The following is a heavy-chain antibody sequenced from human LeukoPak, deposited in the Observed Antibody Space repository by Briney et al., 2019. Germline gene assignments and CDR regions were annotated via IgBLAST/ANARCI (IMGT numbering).Heavy chain of an antibody. J-gene: IGHJ5*02. CDR3: ARQALAAAGTFVWFDP. CDR1: GGSISSYY. Sequence: SETLSLTCTVSGGSISSYYWSWIRQPPGKGLEWIGYIYTGGSTNYNPSLKSRVTISVDTSKNQFSLKLSSVTAADTAVYYCARQALAAAGTFVWFDPWGQGTLVTVSS. D-gene: IGHD6-13*01. V-gene: IGHV4-4*09. CDR2: IYTGGST.